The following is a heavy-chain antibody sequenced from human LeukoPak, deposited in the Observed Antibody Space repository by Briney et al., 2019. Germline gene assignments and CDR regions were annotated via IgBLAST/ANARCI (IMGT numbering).Heavy chain of an antibody. V-gene: IGHV4-34*01. Sequence: SETLSLACTVSGGSISSYYWSWIRQPPGKGLEWIGEINHSGSTNYNPSLKSRVTISVDTSKNQFSLKLSSVTAADTAVYYCARGRGYSYGYPSYYYMDVWGKGTTVTVSS. J-gene: IGHJ6*03. CDR1: GGSISSYY. CDR2: INHSGST. D-gene: IGHD5-18*01. CDR3: ARGRGYSYGYPSYYYMDV.